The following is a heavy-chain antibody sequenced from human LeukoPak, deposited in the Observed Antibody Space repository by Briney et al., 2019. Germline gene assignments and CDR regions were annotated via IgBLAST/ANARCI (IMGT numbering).Heavy chain of an antibody. D-gene: IGHD6-19*01. CDR3: ARDVISSGWYGGNWDY. J-gene: IGHJ4*02. CDR1: GYTFTGHY. CDR2: INPNSGGT. V-gene: IGHV1-2*02. Sequence: ASVKVSCKASGYTFTGHYMHWVRQAPGQGLEWMGWINPNSGGTNYAQKFQGRVTMTRDTSISTAYMELSRLRSDDTAVYYCARDVISSGWYGGNWDYRGQGTLVTVSS.